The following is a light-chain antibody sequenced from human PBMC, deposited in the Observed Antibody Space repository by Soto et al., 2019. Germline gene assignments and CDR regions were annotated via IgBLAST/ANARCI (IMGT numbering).Light chain of an antibody. V-gene: IGKV4-1*01. J-gene: IGKJ1*01. CDR3: QQYYSSPPT. CDR1: QSVLYNSNNKNY. Sequence: DIVLTQSPDSLAVSLGERATINCKSSQSVLYNSNNKNYLAWYQQKPGQPPKLLIYWASTRESGVPDRFSGSGSGTDFTLTISSLQAEDVAVYYCQQYYSSPPTFGQGTKVKIK. CDR2: WAS.